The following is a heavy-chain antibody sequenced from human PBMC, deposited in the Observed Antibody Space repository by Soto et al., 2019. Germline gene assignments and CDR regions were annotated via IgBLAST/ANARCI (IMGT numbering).Heavy chain of an antibody. CDR3: ARDRGSSSAFDI. V-gene: IGHV1-69*13. CDR2: IIPIFGTA. CDR1: GGTFSSYA. D-gene: IGHD6-6*01. J-gene: IGHJ3*02. Sequence: SVKVSCKASGGTFSSYAISWVRQAPGQGLEWMGGIIPIFGTANYAQKFQGRVTITADESTSTAYMELSSLRSEDTAVYYCARDRGSSSAFDIWGQGTMVTVSS.